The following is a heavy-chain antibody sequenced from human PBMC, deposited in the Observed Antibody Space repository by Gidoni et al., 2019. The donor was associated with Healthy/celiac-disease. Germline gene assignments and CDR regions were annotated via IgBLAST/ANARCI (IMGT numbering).Heavy chain of an antibody. J-gene: IGHJ6*02. CDR1: GFTFRDYY. CDR2: ISSSGSTT. CDR3: ARDAWSRYLGLYYYYGMDV. Sequence: QVQLVESGGGLVKPGGSLRLSCAASGFTFRDYYISWIRQAPGKGLGWVSYISSSGSTTYYADSVKGRFTISRDNAKNSLYLQMNSLRAEDTAVYYCARDAWSRYLGLYYYYGMDVWGQGTTVTVSS. V-gene: IGHV3-11*01. D-gene: IGHD1-20*01.